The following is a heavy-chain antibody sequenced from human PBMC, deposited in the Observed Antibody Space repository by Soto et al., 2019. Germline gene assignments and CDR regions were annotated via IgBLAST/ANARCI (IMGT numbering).Heavy chain of an antibody. D-gene: IGHD1-26*01. CDR2: IIPIFGTA. Sequence: QVQLVQSGAEVKKPGSSVKVSCKTSGGTFSTYSIVWVRQAPGEGLEWMGGIIPIFGTANYAQKFQDRVTITADKSTNTAFMELSSLKSGDTAMYYCASSSGNNYGVGTNYYFDYWGQGTLVTVSS. J-gene: IGHJ4*02. V-gene: IGHV1-69*06. CDR3: ASSSGNNYGVGTNYYFDY. CDR1: GGTFSTYS.